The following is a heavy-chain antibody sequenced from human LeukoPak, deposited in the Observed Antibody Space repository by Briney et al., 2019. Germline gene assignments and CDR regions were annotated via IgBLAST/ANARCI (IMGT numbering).Heavy chain of an antibody. CDR1: GGSISSYY. Sequence: PSETLSLTCTVSGGSISSYYWSWIRQPAGKGLEWIGRIYTSGSTSYNPSLKSRVTMSVDTSKNQFSLKLSSVTAADTAVYYCARDSNLGYSYGRYYYYYYMDVWGKGTTVTVSS. J-gene: IGHJ6*03. V-gene: IGHV4-4*07. D-gene: IGHD5-18*01. CDR2: IYTSGST. CDR3: ARDSNLGYSYGRYYYYYYMDV.